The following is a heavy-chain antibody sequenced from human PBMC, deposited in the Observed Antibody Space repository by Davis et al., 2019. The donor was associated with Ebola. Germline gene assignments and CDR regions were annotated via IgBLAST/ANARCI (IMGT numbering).Heavy chain of an antibody. Sequence: ASVKVSCKSSGHTFAGYYMHWVRQAPGQGLEWVGRINPNGGGTKYAQKFQGRVTMTWDTSISTAYMEMRGLRSGDTAVYYCARVLVVRGVTIGGTFDYWGQGTLVTVSS. J-gene: IGHJ4*02. D-gene: IGHD3-10*01. CDR2: INPNGGGT. CDR3: ARVLVVRGVTIGGTFDY. V-gene: IGHV1-2*06. CDR1: GHTFAGYY.